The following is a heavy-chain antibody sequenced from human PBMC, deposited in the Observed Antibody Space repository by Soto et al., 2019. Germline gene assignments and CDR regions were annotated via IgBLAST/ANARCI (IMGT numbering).Heavy chain of an antibody. CDR1: GYTFTSYG. J-gene: IGHJ4*02. CDR3: ARVAGVLVPAAYDY. V-gene: IGHV1-18*01. Sequence: ASVKVSCKASGYTFTSYGISWVRQAPGQGLEWMGWISAYNGNTNYAQKLQGRVTMTTDTSTSTAYMELRSLRSDDTAVYYCARVAGVLVPAAYDYWGQGTLVTVSS. D-gene: IGHD2-2*01. CDR2: ISAYNGNT.